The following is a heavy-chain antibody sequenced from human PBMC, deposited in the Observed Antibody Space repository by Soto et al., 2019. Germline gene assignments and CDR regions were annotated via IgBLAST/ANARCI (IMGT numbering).Heavy chain of an antibody. CDR3: KRGAGFFYGEDV. D-gene: IGHD3-10*01. J-gene: IGHJ6*04. CDR1: GFSFSDYE. CDR2: SSFSGSTI. V-gene: IGHV3-48*03. Sequence: PGGSLRLSCAAAGFSFSDYEMNWVRQAPGKGLEWIAHSSFSGSTIYYADSVKGRFSISRDNSKNFLYLQMSVLRADDSAVYYFKRGAGFFYGEDVWGIGTTITVS.